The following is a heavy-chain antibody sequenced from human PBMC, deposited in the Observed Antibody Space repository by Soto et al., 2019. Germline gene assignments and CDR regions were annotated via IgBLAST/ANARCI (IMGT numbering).Heavy chain of an antibody. D-gene: IGHD1-7*01. V-gene: IGHV3-11*01. Sequence: QVQLVESGGGLVKPGGSLRLSCAASGFTFSDYYMSWIRQAPGKGLEWVSYISSSGSTIDYADSVKGRFTISRDNSKNSLYLKMNSLRAMDTAVDYCTRVPAMAVARHDLTGTTYYYYYMDVWGKGTTVTVSS. CDR2: ISSSGSTI. CDR1: GFTFSDYY. CDR3: TRVPAMAVARHDLTGTTYYYYYMDV. J-gene: IGHJ6*03.